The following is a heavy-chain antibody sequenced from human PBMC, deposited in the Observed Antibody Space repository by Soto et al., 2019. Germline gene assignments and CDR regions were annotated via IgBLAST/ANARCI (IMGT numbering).Heavy chain of an antibody. CDR1: GFTFSSYA. D-gene: IGHD4-17*01. Sequence: PGGSLRLSCAASGFTFSSYAMHWVRQAPGKGLEWVAVISYDGSNKYYADSVKGRFTISRDNSKNTLYLQMNSLRAEDTAVYYCARDINPIYGDYLGGYFDYWGQGTLVTVSS. CDR3: ARDINPIYGDYLGGYFDY. V-gene: IGHV3-30-3*01. CDR2: ISYDGSNK. J-gene: IGHJ4*02.